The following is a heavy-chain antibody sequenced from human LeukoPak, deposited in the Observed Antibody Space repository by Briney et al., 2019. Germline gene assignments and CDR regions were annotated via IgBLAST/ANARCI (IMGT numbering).Heavy chain of an antibody. Sequence: ASVKVTFMATGYTFTGYYRHWLRQARGQGLDWMGWINPNNGGTNYVQKFQGRVTMTRDTSISTAYMELSRLRSDDTAVYYCARVRCSGGSCYSDYWGQGTLVTVSS. D-gene: IGHD2-15*01. CDR1: GYTFTGYY. CDR3: ARVRCSGGSCYSDY. V-gene: IGHV1-2*02. J-gene: IGHJ4*02. CDR2: INPNNGGT.